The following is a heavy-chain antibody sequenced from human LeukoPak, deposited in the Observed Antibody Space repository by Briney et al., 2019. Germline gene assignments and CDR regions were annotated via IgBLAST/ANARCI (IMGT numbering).Heavy chain of an antibody. CDR3: ARGPDYYDSSGYPDY. D-gene: IGHD3-22*01. J-gene: IGHJ4*02. CDR2: ISAYNGNT. Sequence: ASVKVSCKASGYTFTSYDIHWVRQAPGQGLEWMGWISAYNGNTNYAQKLQGRVTMTTDTSTSTAYMELRSLRSDDTAVYYCARGPDYYDSSGYPDYWGQGTLVTVSS. V-gene: IGHV1-18*01. CDR1: GYTFTSYD.